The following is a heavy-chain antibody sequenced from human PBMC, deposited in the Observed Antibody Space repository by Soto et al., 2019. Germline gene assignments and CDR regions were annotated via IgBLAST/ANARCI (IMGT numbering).Heavy chain of an antibody. D-gene: IGHD3-3*01. CDR1: GFTFSNAW. J-gene: IGHJ6*02. V-gene: IGHV3-15*07. CDR2: IKSKTDGGTT. Sequence: GGSLRLSCAASGFTFSNAWMNWFRQAPGKGLEWVGRIKSKTDGGTTDYAAPVKGRFTISRDDSKNTLYLQMNSLKTEDTAVYYCTTDRRFLELWGMDVWGQGTTVTVSS. CDR3: TTDRRFLELWGMDV.